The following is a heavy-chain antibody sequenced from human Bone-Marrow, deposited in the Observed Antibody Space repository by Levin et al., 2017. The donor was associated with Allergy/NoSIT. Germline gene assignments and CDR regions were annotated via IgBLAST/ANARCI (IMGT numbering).Heavy chain of an antibody. V-gene: IGHV4-31*03. Sequence: SQTLSLTCTVSGASIRSGAYYWSWVRQPPGQGLEWIGYIYYNGSTYFNPSLKSRVSISVDTSKNQFSLKRSSVTAADTADYYCARVLAGFDGSAMAYDYWGRGSLVTVSS. D-gene: IGHD3-10*01. CDR3: ARVLAGFDGSAMAYDY. CDR1: GASIRSGAYY. CDR2: IYYNGST. J-gene: IGHJ4*02.